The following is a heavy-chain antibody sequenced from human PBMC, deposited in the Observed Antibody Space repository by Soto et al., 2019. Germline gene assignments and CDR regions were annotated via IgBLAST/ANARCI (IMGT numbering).Heavy chain of an antibody. CDR1: GASISSYY. CDR2: IYASGTT. CDR3: ARDALYSRSTSYYSYYYYGMAV. Sequence: SETLSLTCTVSGASISSYYWSWIRQPAGKGLEWIGRIYASGTTNYNPSLKSRVTMSVDTSKNQFSLKLSSVTAADTAVYYCARDALYSRSTSYYSYYYYGMAVWGKGTPVTVPQ. D-gene: IGHD2-2*02. J-gene: IGHJ6*04. V-gene: IGHV4-4*07.